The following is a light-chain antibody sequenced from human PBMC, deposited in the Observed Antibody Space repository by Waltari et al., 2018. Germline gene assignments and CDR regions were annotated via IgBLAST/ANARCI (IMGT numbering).Light chain of an antibody. CDR3: LQYGSPPFT. CDR2: GAS. CDR1: QYVSSSY. V-gene: IGKV3-20*01. Sequence: EIVLTQSPGTLSLSPGERATLSCRPSQYVSSSYLAWYQQKPGQAPRLRTYGASFRAAGIPERFSGSGSGTDFTLTISRLEPEDFAVFYCLQYGSPPFTFGPGTKVEIK. J-gene: IGKJ3*01.